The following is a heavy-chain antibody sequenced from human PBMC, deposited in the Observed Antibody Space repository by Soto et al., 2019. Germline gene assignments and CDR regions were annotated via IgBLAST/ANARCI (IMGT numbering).Heavy chain of an antibody. Sequence: QVQLVQSGAEVKKPGSSVKVSCKASGGTFSSYAISWVRQAPGQGLEWMGGIIPIFGTANYAQKFQGRVTITADESTSTDYMELSSLRAEDTAVYYCARDLRNYDFWSGYHHDAFDIWGQGTMVTVSS. CDR3: ARDLRNYDFWSGYHHDAFDI. V-gene: IGHV1-69*01. J-gene: IGHJ3*02. CDR1: GGTFSSYA. CDR2: IIPIFGTA. D-gene: IGHD3-3*01.